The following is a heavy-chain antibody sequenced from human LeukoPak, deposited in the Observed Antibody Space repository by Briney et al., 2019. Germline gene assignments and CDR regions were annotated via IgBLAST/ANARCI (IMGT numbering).Heavy chain of an antibody. CDR3: ARDLFHCSSTSCYDDYYYGMDV. D-gene: IGHD2-2*01. CDR2: ISTGSNDI. V-gene: IGHV3-21*01. Sequence: PGGSLRLSYAASGFTFRTYTMHWVRQAPGKGLEWVSSISTGSNDIYYADSVKGRFTISRDNAKNSLYLQMNSLRAEDTAVYYCARDLFHCSSTSCYDDYYYGMDVWGQGTTVTVSS. CDR1: GFTFRTYT. J-gene: IGHJ6*02.